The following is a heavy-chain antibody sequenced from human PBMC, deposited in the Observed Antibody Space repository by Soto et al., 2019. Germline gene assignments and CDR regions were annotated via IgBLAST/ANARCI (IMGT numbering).Heavy chain of an antibody. CDR1: GYTFTSYA. CDR2: INAGNGIA. CDR3: ARASGRDGYNFSDY. V-gene: IGHV1-3*01. Sequence: ASVKVSCKASGYTFTSYAMHWVRQAPGQRLEWMGWINAGNGIANYAQKFQGRVTITADKSTSTAYMELSSLRSEDTAVYYCARASGRDGYNFSDYWGQGTLVTVSS. D-gene: IGHD5-12*01. J-gene: IGHJ4*02.